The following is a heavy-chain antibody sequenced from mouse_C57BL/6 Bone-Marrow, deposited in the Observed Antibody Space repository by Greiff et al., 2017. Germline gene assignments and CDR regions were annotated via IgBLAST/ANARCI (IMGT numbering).Heavy chain of an antibody. CDR3: ARGGKGTAQVCAY. V-gene: IGHV1-55*01. CDR1: GYTFTSYW. D-gene: IGHD3-2*02. J-gene: IGHJ3*01. CDR2: IYPGSGST. Sequence: QVQLQPSGAELVKPGASVKMSCKASGYTFTSYWITWVKQRPGQGLEWIGDIYPGSGSTNYNEKFKSKATLTVDTSSSTAYMQLSSLTSEDSAVYYCARGGKGTAQVCAYWGQGTLVTVSA.